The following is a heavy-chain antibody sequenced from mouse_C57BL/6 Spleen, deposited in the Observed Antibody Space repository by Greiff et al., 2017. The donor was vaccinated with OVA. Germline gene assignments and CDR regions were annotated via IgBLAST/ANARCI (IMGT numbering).Heavy chain of an antibody. D-gene: IGHD2-4*01. J-gene: IGHJ2*01. V-gene: IGHV1-52*01. CDR3: ARSAGDYPGLYYFDY. CDR1: GYTFTSYW. CDR2: IDPSDSET. Sequence: QVQLQQSGAELVRPGSSVKLSCKASGYTFTSYWMHWVKQRPIQGLEWIGNIDPSDSETHYNQKFKDKATLTVDKSSSTAYMQLSSLTSEDSAVYYCARSAGDYPGLYYFDYWGQGTTLTVSS.